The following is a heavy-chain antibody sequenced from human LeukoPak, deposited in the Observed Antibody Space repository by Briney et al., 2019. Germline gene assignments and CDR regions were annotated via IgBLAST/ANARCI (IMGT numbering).Heavy chain of an antibody. D-gene: IGHD1-26*01. CDR3: ARFPGGGATIDAFDI. CDR1: GYSFTSYW. Sequence: GESLKISCKGSGYSFTSYWIGWVRQMPGKGLEWMGIIYPGDSDTRYSPSFQGQVTISADKSISTAYLQWSSLKASDTAMYYCARFPGGGATIDAFDIWGQGTMVTVSS. CDR2: IYPGDSDT. V-gene: IGHV5-51*01. J-gene: IGHJ3*02.